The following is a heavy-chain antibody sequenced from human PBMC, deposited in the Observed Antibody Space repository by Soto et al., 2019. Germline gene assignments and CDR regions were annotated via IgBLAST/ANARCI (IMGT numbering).Heavy chain of an antibody. Sequence: SETLSLTCTVSGGSISSGGYYWSWIRQHPGKGLEWIGYIYYSGSTYYNPSLKSRVTISVDTSKNQFSLKLSSVTAADTAVYYCAIGSGSYYKTLDYWGQGTLVTVSS. CDR1: GGSISSGGYY. CDR2: IYYSGST. V-gene: IGHV4-31*03. CDR3: AIGSGSYYKTLDY. D-gene: IGHD3-10*01. J-gene: IGHJ4*02.